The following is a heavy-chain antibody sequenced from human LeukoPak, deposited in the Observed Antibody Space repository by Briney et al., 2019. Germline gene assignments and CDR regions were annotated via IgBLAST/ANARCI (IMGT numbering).Heavy chain of an antibody. Sequence: SSETLSLTCTVSGGSISSSSYYWGWIRQPPGQGLEWIGSIYYSGSTYYNPSLKSRVTISVDTSKNQFSLKLSSVTAADTAVYYCARHYGSDFFDYWGQGTLVTVSS. CDR2: IYYSGST. V-gene: IGHV4-39*01. CDR3: ARHYGSDFFDY. J-gene: IGHJ4*02. D-gene: IGHD6-19*01. CDR1: GGSISSSSYY.